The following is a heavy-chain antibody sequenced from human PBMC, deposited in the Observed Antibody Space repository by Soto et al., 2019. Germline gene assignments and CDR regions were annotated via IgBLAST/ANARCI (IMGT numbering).Heavy chain of an antibody. V-gene: IGHV3-15*01. J-gene: IGHJ3*02. CDR3: TTDPLHYYDFWSGYYRTDAFDI. CDR2: IKRKTEGGTT. D-gene: IGHD3-3*01. Sequence: PGGPLRLSCGALEFTFSNAWMSWVRQAPGKGREWVGRIKRKTEGGTTDYAAPVKGRFTISRDDPQNTLYLQMNSLKTEDTAVYYCTTDPLHYYDFWSGYYRTDAFDIWGQGTMVTVSS. CDR1: EFTFSNAW.